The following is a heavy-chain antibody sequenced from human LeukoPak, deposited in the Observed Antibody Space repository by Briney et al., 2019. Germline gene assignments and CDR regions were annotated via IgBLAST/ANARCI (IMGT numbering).Heavy chain of an antibody. Sequence: GGSLRLSCAASAFSLNTYNMNWVRQAPGKGLEWVSSISYTGTYIYYADSVKGRFTISRDNAQNSLYLQMNSLRVEDTAVYYCARVARLYDYVWGSYRTLDAFDIWGQGTLVTVSS. V-gene: IGHV3-21*04. CDR3: ARVARLYDYVWGSYRTLDAFDI. CDR1: AFSLNTYN. J-gene: IGHJ3*02. D-gene: IGHD3-16*02. CDR2: ISYTGTYI.